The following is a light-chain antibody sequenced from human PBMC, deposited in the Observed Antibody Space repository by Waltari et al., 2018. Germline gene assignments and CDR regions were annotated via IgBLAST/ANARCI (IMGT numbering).Light chain of an antibody. J-gene: IGLJ1*01. CDR1: DSDVGAYYF. CDR2: EVS. CDR3: SSYTTSSAPGV. Sequence: QSALTQPASVSGSPGQSITISCSGTDSDVGAYYFVHSYQQHPGKAPHLIIYEVSNRPSGISNRFSASKSGNTASLTISGLQAEDEADYYCSSYTTSSAPGVFGTGTRVTVL. V-gene: IGLV2-14*01.